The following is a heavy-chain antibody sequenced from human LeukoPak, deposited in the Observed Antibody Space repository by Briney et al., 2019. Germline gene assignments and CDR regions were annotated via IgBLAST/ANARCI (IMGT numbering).Heavy chain of an antibody. J-gene: IGHJ4*02. Sequence: GRSLRLSCAASGFTFSSYGMHWVRQAPGKGLEWVAVIWYDGSNKYYADSVKGRFTISRDNSKNTLYLQMNSLRAKDTAVYYCARDLVGALDYWGQGTLVTVSS. CDR2: IWYDGSNK. CDR3: ARDLVGALDY. D-gene: IGHD1-26*01. V-gene: IGHV3-33*01. CDR1: GFTFSSYG.